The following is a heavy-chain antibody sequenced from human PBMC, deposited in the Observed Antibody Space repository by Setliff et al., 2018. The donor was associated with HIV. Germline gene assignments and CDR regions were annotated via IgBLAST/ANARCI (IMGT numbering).Heavy chain of an antibody. CDR1: GGSLNDYY. D-gene: IGHD3-3*01. CDR3: ARDFGVVIPQGRFDP. Sequence: SETLSLTCAVYGGSLNDYYWGWVRQPPGKGLEWVGNVDYTGSTYYNPSLKSRVTLSVDTSKNQFFLRLSSVTAADTAVYYCARDFGVVIPQGRFDPWGQGTLVTVSS. CDR2: VDYTGST. V-gene: IGHV4-34*01. J-gene: IGHJ5*02.